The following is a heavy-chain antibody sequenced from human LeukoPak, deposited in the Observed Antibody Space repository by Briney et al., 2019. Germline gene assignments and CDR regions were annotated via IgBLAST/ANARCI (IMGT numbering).Heavy chain of an antibody. V-gene: IGHV3-7*01. CDR2: IKQDGSER. CDR3: ARDGGHSTDLDY. D-gene: IGHD2-8*02. J-gene: IGHJ4*02. Sequence: TGWSLRLSCATSGLTFSRHWMTWVRQAPGKGPEWVANIKQDGSERYYVHSVRGRFTISRDNAKNALYLQMNSLRVEDTAVYYCARDGGHSTDLDYWGQGILVTVSS. CDR1: GLTFSRHW.